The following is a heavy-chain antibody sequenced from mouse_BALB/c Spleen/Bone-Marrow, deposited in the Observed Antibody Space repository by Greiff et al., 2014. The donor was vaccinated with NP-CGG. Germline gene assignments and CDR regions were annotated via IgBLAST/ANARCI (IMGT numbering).Heavy chain of an antibody. CDR1: GFTFSGYG. V-gene: IGHV5-15*02. CDR3: ARGGKIYYAMDY. CDR2: ISNLAYSI. J-gene: IGHJ4*01. Sequence: EVQVVESGGGLVQPGGSRKLSCAASGFTFSGYGMAWVRQAPGKGPEWVAFISNLAYSIYYADTVTGRFTISRENAKNTLYLEMSSLRSEDTAMYYCARGGKIYYAMDYWGQGTSVTVSS.